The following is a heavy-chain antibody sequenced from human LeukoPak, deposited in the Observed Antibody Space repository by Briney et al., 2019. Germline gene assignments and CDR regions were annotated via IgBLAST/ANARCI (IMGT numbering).Heavy chain of an antibody. J-gene: IGHJ3*02. Sequence: PGGSLRLSCVASGFTFRSYEMNWVRQAPGKGLEWVSAIRGSGGTTYYADSVKGRFTISRDNSKNTLYLQMISLRAEDTAVYYCAEDTGRITITVPKDAFDIWGQGTMVTVSS. CDR1: GFTFRSYE. D-gene: IGHD1-20*01. CDR2: IRGSGGTT. V-gene: IGHV3-23*01. CDR3: AEDTGRITITVPKDAFDI.